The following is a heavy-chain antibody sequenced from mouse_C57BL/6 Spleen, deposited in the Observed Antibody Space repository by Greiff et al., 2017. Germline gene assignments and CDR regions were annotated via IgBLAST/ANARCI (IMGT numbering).Heavy chain of an antibody. CDR2: ISSGGDYI. CDR3: TRDLDDGYCDY. CDR1: GFTFSSYA. Sequence: EVKLVESGEGLVKPGGSLKLSCAASGFTFSSYAMSWVRQTPEKRLEWVAYISSGGDYIYYADTVKGRFTFSRDNARNTLYLQMSSLKSEDTAMYYCTRDLDDGYCDYWGQGTTLTVSS. D-gene: IGHD2-3*01. J-gene: IGHJ2*01. V-gene: IGHV5-9-1*02.